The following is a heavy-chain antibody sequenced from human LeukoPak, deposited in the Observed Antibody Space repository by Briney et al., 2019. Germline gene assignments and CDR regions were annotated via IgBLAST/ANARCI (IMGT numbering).Heavy chain of an antibody. CDR1: GYTFTSYD. V-gene: IGHV1-8*01. D-gene: IGHD1-26*01. CDR3: ARDNSVGDNAWWFDP. CDR2: MNPNSGNT. J-gene: IGHJ5*02. Sequence: ASVTVSCKASGYTFTSYDINWVRQATGQGLEWMGWMNPNSGNTGYAQKFQGRVTMTRNTSISTAYMELSSLRSEDTAIYYCARDNSVGDNAWWFDPWGQGTLVTVSS.